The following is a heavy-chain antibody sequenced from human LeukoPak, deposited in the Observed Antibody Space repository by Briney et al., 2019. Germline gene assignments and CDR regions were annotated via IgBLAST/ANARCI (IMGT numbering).Heavy chain of an antibody. D-gene: IGHD6-13*01. CDR3: AKDLPQQMYYFDY. CDR2: ISWNSGSI. Sequence: PGGSLRLSCAASGFTFDDYAMYWDRQVPGKGLEWVSRISWNSGSIDYADSVKGRFTISRDNSKNTLYLQMNSLRAEDTAVYYCAKDLPQQMYYFDYWGQGTLVTVSS. J-gene: IGHJ4*02. CDR1: GFTFDDYA. V-gene: IGHV3-9*01.